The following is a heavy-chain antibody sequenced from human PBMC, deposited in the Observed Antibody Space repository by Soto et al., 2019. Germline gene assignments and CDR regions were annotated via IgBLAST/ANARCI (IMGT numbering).Heavy chain of an antibody. J-gene: IGHJ4*02. D-gene: IGHD1-26*01. CDR1: GYTFTGYY. V-gene: IGHV1-2*02. CDR3: ARVKRVGATWGLDY. CDR2: INPNSGGT. Sequence: ASVKVSYQASGYTFTGYYMHWVRQAPGQGLEWMGWINPNSGGTNYAQKFQGRVTMTRDTSISTAYMEVSRLRSDDTAVYYCARVKRVGATWGLDYWGQGTLVTVSS.